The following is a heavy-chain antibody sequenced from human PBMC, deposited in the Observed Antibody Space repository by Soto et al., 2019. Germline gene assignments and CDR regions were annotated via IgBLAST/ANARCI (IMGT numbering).Heavy chain of an antibody. J-gene: IGHJ6*02. CDR3: ARMITIFGVVITPYGMDV. CDR2: IFSNDEK. D-gene: IGHD3-3*01. Sequence: SGPTLVNPTETLTLTCTVSGFSLSNARMGVSWIRQPPGKALEWLAHIFSNDEKSYSTSLKSRLTISKDTSKSQVVHTMTNMDPVDTATYYCARMITIFGVVITPYGMDVWGQGTTVTVSS. V-gene: IGHV2-26*01. CDR1: GFSLSNARMG.